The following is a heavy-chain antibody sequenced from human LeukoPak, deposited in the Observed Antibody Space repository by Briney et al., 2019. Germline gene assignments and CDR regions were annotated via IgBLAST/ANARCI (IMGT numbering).Heavy chain of an antibody. J-gene: IGHJ4*02. CDR2: LRGNGET. V-gene: IGHV3-23*01. D-gene: IGHD3-16*01. CDR3: ARASWVSSTDAVR. CDR1: GLILSTFA. Sequence: GGSLRLSCAASGLILSTFAMSWVRQGPARGLEWVSSLRGNGETFYADFVKGRFTLSSDSSRNTVYLQLNNLRVEDTAIYYCARASWVSSTDAVRWGQGTLVTVS.